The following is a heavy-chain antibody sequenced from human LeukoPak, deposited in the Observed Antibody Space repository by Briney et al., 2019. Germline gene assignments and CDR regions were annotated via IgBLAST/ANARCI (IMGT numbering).Heavy chain of an antibody. CDR1: GFTFSDYY. V-gene: IGHV3-11*04. J-gene: IGHJ4*02. CDR3: ARAEGLVVVAATIDY. D-gene: IGHD2-15*01. CDR2: ISSSGSTI. Sequence: PGGSLRLSCAASGFTFSDYYMSWIRQAPGKGLEWVSYISSSGSTIYYADSVKGRFTISRDNAKNSLYLKMNSLRAEDTAVYYCARAEGLVVVAATIDYWGQGTLVTVSS.